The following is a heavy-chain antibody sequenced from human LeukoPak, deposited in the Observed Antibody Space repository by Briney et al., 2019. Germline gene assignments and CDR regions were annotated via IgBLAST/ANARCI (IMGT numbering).Heavy chain of an antibody. J-gene: IGHJ3*02. CDR3: ASFPNWHELDAFYI. CDR1: GGSISSSSYY. CDR2: IYYSGST. V-gene: IGHV4-39*07. Sequence: SETLSLTCTVSGGSISSSSYYWGWIRQPPGKGLEWIGSIYYSGSTYYNPSLKSRVTISVDTSKNQFSLKLSSVTAADTAVDYCASFPNWHELDAFYIWGQGTMVTVSS. D-gene: IGHD1-1*01.